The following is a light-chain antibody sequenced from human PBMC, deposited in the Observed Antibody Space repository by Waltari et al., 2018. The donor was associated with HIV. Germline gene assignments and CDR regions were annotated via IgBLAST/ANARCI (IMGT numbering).Light chain of an antibody. Sequence: QSALTQPASVSGSPGQSITISCTGTSSDVGGYKSVSWYQHLPGKAPKLMIYEVTNRPSGVSDRFSCSKSGNTASLTIAGLQAEDEADYYCSSYTTDSTLVFGAGTKLTVL. V-gene: IGLV2-14*01. CDR2: EVT. CDR1: SSDVGGYKS. CDR3: SSYTTDSTLV. J-gene: IGLJ3*02.